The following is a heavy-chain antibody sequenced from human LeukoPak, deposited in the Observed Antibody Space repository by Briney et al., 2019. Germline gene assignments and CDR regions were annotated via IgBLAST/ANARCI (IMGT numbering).Heavy chain of an antibody. D-gene: IGHD1-26*01. Sequence: PSETLSLTCTVSGGTISSYYWNWIRQPPGKGLECIEYIHSSGSTRYNPSLRSRVTISVDTSKNQFSLNLNSVTAADTAVYYCARALSGTYGLFQHWGQGTLVTVSS. J-gene: IGHJ1*01. V-gene: IGHV4-59*01. CDR2: IHSSGST. CDR1: GGTISSYY. CDR3: ARALSGTYGLFQH.